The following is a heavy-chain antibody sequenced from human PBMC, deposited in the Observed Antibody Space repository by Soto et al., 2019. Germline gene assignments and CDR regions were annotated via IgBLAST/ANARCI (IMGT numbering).Heavy chain of an antibody. CDR1: GFTFSGYS. CDR2: INTNGVNT. D-gene: IGHD6-19*01. J-gene: IGHJ4*02. V-gene: IGHV3-64*01. Sequence: EVQLVESGGGLVQPGGSLRLSCAASGFTFSGYSMFWVRQAPGKGLEYVSAINTNGVNTFYAKSVKGRFTISRDNSKNTMYLQMGSLRAEDMAVYYCARGRVEDSSGWAAYFYYWCQGTLVTVSS. CDR3: ARGRVEDSSGWAAYFYY.